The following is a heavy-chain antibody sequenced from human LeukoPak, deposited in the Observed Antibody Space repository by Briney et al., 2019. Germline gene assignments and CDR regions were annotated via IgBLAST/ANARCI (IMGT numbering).Heavy chain of an antibody. V-gene: IGHV1-69*04. CDR3: ARDQSKLGFDY. CDR2: IIPILGIA. CDR1: GGTFSSYA. D-gene: IGHD3-16*01. J-gene: IGHJ4*02. Sequence: SVKVSCTASGGTFSSYAISWVRQAPGQGLEWMGRIIPILGIANYAQKFQGRVTITADKSTSTAYMELSSLRAEDTAVYYCARDQSKLGFDYWGQGALVTVSS.